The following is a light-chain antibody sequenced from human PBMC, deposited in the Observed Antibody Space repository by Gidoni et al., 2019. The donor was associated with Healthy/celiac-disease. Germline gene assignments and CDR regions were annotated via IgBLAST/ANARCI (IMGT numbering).Light chain of an antibody. V-gene: IGLV2-14*01. CDR2: EVS. CDR3: SSYTSSSIVV. CDR1: ISDVGGYNY. J-gene: IGLJ2*01. Sequence: QSARTQPASVAGSPGQSLTISCTGTISDVGGYNYVSWYQQHPGKSPKLMIYEVSNLPSGVSNRFSGSKSGTTASLTISGLQAEDEADYYCSSYTSSSIVVFGGGTKLTVL.